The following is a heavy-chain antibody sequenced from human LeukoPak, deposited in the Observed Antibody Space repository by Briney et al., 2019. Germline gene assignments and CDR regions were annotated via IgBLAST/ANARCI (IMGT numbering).Heavy chain of an antibody. CDR2: IYYSGST. J-gene: IGHJ6*02. V-gene: IGHV4-59*08. CDR3: ARHSRAIVRYGMDV. D-gene: IGHD3-22*01. CDR1: GGSISSYY. Sequence: PSETLSLTCTVSGGSISSYYWSWIRQPPGKGLEWIRYIYYSGSTNYNPSLKSRVTISVDTSKNQFSLKLSSVTAADTAVYYCARHSRAIVRYGMDVWGQGTTVTVSS.